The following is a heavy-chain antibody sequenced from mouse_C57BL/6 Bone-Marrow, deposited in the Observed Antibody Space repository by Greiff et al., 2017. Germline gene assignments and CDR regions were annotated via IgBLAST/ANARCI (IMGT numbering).Heavy chain of an antibody. CDR3: ARGELLRYFPLAY. J-gene: IGHJ3*01. CDR1: GYTFTSYW. Sequence: VQLQQPGTELVKPGASVKLSCKASGYTFTSYWMHWVKQRPGQGLEWIGNINPSNGGTNYNEKFKSKATLTVDKSSITAYMQLSSLTSEDSAVYYCARGELLRYFPLAYWGQGTLVTVSA. V-gene: IGHV1-53*01. D-gene: IGHD1-1*01. CDR2: INPSNGGT.